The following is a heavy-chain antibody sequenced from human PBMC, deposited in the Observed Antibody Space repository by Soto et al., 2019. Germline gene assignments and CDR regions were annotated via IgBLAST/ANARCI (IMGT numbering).Heavy chain of an antibody. D-gene: IGHD1-26*01. Sequence: QLQLQESGPGLVKPSETLSLTCTVSGGSISSSSYYWGWIRQPPGKGLEWIGSIYYSGSTYYNPSLKGRVTISVDTSKNQFSLKLSSVTAADTAVYYCASSSLARYYPAFDYWGQGTLVTVSS. CDR2: IYYSGST. J-gene: IGHJ4*02. CDR3: ASSSLARYYPAFDY. CDR1: GGSISSSSYY. V-gene: IGHV4-39*01.